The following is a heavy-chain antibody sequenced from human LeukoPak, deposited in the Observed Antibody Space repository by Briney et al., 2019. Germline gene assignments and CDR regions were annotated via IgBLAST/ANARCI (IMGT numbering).Heavy chain of an antibody. J-gene: IGHJ2*01. V-gene: IGHV4-34*12. CDR1: GGSFSGYY. Sequence: SETLSLTCAVYGGSFSGYYWSWIRQFPGKGLEWIGEIIHSGSTNYNPSLKSRVTISVDTSKNQFSLKLSSVTAADTAVYYCARVDYYDSSGYYYGYYWYFDLWGRGTLVTVSS. D-gene: IGHD3-22*01. CDR3: ARVDYYDSSGYYYGYYWYFDL. CDR2: IIHSGST.